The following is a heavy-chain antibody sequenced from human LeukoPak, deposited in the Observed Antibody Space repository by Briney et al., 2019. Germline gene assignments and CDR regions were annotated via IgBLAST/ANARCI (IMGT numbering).Heavy chain of an antibody. CDR1: GYAFTGYY. J-gene: IGHJ4*02. Sequence: ASVKVSCKASGYAFTGYYMHWVRQSPGQGREGMGWINPISVGTNYAQKFQGRVTMTRDTSISTACMELSRLRSDDTDVYSCAKGLCSTSRHPDYWGQGTLVTVSS. D-gene: IGHD2-2*01. V-gene: IGHV1-2*02. CDR3: AKGLCSTSRHPDY. CDR2: INPISVGT.